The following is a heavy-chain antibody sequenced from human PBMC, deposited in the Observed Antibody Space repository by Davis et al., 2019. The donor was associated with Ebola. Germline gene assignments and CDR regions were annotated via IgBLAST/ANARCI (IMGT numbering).Heavy chain of an antibody. CDR3: ARGGYSTQGPDY. J-gene: IGHJ4*02. Sequence: PGGSLRLSCAASGFTFSSYGMHWVRQAPGKGLEWVAFIRYDGSNKYYADSVKGRFTISRDNAKNSLYLQMNNLGDDDSAIYYCARGGYSTQGPDYWGQGTLVTVSS. V-gene: IGHV3-30*02. CDR2: IRYDGSNK. CDR1: GFTFSSYG. D-gene: IGHD6-13*01.